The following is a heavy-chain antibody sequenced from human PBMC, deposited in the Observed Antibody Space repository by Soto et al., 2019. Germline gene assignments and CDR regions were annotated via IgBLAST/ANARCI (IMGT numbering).Heavy chain of an antibody. J-gene: IGHJ3*02. CDR2: IYHSGST. D-gene: IGHD4-17*01. CDR3: AREIPHDYGDGDAFDI. V-gene: IGHV4-4*02. Sequence: QVQLQESGPGLVKPSGTLSLTCAVSSGSISSSNWWSWVRQPPGKGLEWIGEIYHSGSTNYNPSLKSRVTISVDKSKNQFSPKLSSVTAADTAVYSCAREIPHDYGDGDAFDIWGQGTMVTVSS. CDR1: SGSISSSNW.